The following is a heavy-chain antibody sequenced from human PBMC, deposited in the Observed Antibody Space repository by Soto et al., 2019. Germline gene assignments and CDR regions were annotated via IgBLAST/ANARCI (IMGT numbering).Heavy chain of an antibody. J-gene: IGHJ4*02. V-gene: IGHV5-51*01. CDR3: ARARFLEWFDDGNYFDY. D-gene: IGHD3-3*01. Sequence: PGESLKISCKGSGYSFTSYWIGWVRQMPGKGLEWMGIIYPGDSDTRYSPSFQGQVTISADKSISTAYLQWSSLKASDTAMYYCARARFLEWFDDGNYFDYWGQGTLVTVSS. CDR1: GYSFTSYW. CDR2: IYPGDSDT.